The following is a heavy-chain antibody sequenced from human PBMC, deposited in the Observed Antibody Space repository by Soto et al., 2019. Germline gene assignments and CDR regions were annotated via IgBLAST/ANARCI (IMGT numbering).Heavy chain of an antibody. D-gene: IGHD5-12*01. CDR3: ARDAGKDGYNRYFDY. CDR1: GRSLSNSY. Sequence: SETLSLTCTVSGRSLSNSYWNWVRQPPGKGLEWLGYIYYSEITNYNPSLKSRVTISVDTSKNQFSLKLRSVTAADTAIYYCARDAGKDGYNRYFDYWGQGTLVTVS. V-gene: IGHV4-59*01. J-gene: IGHJ4*02. CDR2: IYYSEIT.